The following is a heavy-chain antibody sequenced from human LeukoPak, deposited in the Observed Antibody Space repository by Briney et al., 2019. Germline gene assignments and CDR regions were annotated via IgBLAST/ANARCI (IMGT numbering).Heavy chain of an antibody. V-gene: IGHV4-59*12. CDR3: ARDHVKWLRYGSPYNWFDP. D-gene: IGHD5-12*01. CDR1: GDSINNYY. J-gene: IGHJ5*02. Sequence: SETLSLTCTVSGDSINNYYWSWLQQPPGKRLEWIGYIYYTRNTTYNTSLNSRVTISIDTSKNHVFLRLVSVTAADTAVYYCARDHVKWLRYGSPYNWFDPWGQGTLVTVSS. CDR2: IYYTRNT.